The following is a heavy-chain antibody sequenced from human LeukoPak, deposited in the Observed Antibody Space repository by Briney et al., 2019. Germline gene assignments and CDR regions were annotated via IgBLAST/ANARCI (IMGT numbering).Heavy chain of an antibody. CDR3: ARKEVVGFDY. CDR1: GGSISSSSYY. J-gene: IGHJ4*02. V-gene: IGHV4-39*01. D-gene: IGHD2-15*01. CDR2: IYYSGST. Sequence: SETLSLTCTVSGGSISSSSYYWGWIRQPPGKGLEWIGSIYYSGSTYYNPSLKSRVTISVDTSKNQFSLKLSSVTAADTAVYYCARKEVVGFDYWGQGTLVPVSS.